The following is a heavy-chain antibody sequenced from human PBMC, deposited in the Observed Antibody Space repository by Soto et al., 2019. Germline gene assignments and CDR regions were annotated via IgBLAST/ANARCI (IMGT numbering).Heavy chain of an antibody. Sequence: GGSLRLSCAASGFTFSSYAMSWVRQAPGKGLEWVSAISGSGGSTYYADSVKGRFTISKDNSKNTLYLQMNSLRAENTAVYSSAKSHYDYIWGSYRPAEYFQHWGQGTLVTVSS. CDR3: AKSHYDYIWGSYRPAEYFQH. J-gene: IGHJ1*01. D-gene: IGHD3-16*02. CDR2: ISGSGGST. V-gene: IGHV3-23*01. CDR1: GFTFSSYA.